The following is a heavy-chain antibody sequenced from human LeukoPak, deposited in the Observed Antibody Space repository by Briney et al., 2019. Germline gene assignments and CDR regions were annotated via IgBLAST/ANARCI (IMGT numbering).Heavy chain of an antibody. V-gene: IGHV4-59*01. D-gene: IGHD6-19*01. CDR1: GGSISSYY. J-gene: IGHJ5*02. Sequence: SETLSLTCTVSGGSISSYYWSWLRQPPGKGLEWIGYIYYSGSTNYNPSLKSRVTISVDTSKNQFSLKLSSVTAADTAVYYCARSLSSGWYFSAKWFDPWGQGTLVTVSS. CDR3: ARSLSSGWYFSAKWFDP. CDR2: IYYSGST.